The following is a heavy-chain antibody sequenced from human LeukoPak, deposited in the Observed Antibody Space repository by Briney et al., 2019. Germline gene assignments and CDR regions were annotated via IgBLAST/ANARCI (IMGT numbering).Heavy chain of an antibody. Sequence: GGSLRLSCAASGFTFSSYEMNWARQAPGKGLEWVSYISNSGSTIYYADSVKGRFTISRDNAKNSLYLQMNSLRAEDTAVYYCASATYYYDSSGFNFDYWGQGTLVTVSS. V-gene: IGHV3-48*03. CDR3: ASATYYYDSSGFNFDY. CDR1: GFTFSSYE. D-gene: IGHD3-22*01. J-gene: IGHJ4*02. CDR2: ISNSGSTI.